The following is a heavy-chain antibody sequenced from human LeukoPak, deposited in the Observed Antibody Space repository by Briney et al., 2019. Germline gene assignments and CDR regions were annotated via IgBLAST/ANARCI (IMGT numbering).Heavy chain of an antibody. J-gene: IGHJ4*02. CDR2: ISISGGTT. V-gene: IGHV3-23*01. CDR3: AKEEVPNDY. CDR1: GFTFSNSA. Sequence: SGGSLSLSCEVSGFTFSNSAMSWVRQAPGKGLEWVSGISISGGTTYYAASVKGRFTISRDNSKNTVYLQLNSLRAEDTAVYYCAKEEVPNDYWGQGTLVTVSS. D-gene: IGHD2-2*01.